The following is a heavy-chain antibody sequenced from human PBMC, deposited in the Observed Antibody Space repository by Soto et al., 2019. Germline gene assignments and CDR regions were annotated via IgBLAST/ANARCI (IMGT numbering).Heavy chain of an antibody. V-gene: IGHV2-5*01. CDR3: GHRSPVTSAEP. J-gene: IGHJ5*02. CDR1: GVSVSTTGAG. D-gene: IGHD3-16*01. Sequence: QITLKESGPTLVKATQTLTLTCTFSGVSVSTTGAGVGWIRQPPGKALEWLAFIYFNDDKRYSPSLKNRLTITKDTSKDQVVLTMTTMVPLDTGTYYCGHRSPVTSAEPWGQGTLVTVSS. CDR2: IYFNDDK.